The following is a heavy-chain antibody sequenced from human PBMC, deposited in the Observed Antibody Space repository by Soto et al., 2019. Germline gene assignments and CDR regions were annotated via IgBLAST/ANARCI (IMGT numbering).Heavy chain of an antibody. CDR3: AREVWGPGATYVMDV. D-gene: IGHD2-2*01. V-gene: IGHV1-46*01. Sequence: GASVKVSCKASGYIFSSHCIYWVRQAPGQGLQWMGIINPGGGRTAYAQKFQGRVTLTRDMSTSTVYMELTSLTYDDTAVSYCAREVWGPGATYVMDVWGQGTTVTVSS. CDR2: INPGGGRT. J-gene: IGHJ6*02. CDR1: GYIFSSHC.